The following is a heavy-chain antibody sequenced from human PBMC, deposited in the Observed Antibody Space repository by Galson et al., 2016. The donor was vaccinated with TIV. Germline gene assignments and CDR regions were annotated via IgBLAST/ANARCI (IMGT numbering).Heavy chain of an antibody. V-gene: IGHV3-30*04. CDR3: ARDGHDFWSGGANTLDY. D-gene: IGHD3-3*01. Sequence: SLRLSCAASGFPFSSYTMHWVRQAPGKGLEWVAIKSYDGGNEYYADSVKVRYTISRDNSKNTLSLQLDSLRIEEPAVYYCARDGHDFWSGGANTLDYWGQGTLVTVSS. CDR1: GFPFSSYT. J-gene: IGHJ4*02. CDR2: KSYDGGNE.